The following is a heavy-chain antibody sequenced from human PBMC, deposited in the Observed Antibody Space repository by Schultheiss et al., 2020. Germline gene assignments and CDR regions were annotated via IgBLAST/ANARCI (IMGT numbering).Heavy chain of an antibody. Sequence: SETLSLTCAVSGGSISSSNWWSWVRQPPGKGLEWIGEIYHSGSTNYNPSLKSRVTISVDTSKNQFSLKLSSVTAADTAVYYCARVSRASTTSRLYYYYGMDVWGQGTTVTVSS. D-gene: IGHD1-1*01. CDR1: GGSISSSNW. CDR3: ARVSRASTTSRLYYYYGMDV. J-gene: IGHJ6*02. V-gene: IGHV4-4*02. CDR2: IYHSGST.